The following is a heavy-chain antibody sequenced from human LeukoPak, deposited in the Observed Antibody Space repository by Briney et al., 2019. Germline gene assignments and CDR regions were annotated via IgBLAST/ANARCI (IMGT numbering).Heavy chain of an antibody. D-gene: IGHD3-10*01. CDR3: AREGSGSGSYSPFDY. CDR1: GYTFTSYY. CDR2: INPSGGST. V-gene: IGHV1-46*01. Sequence: GASVKVSCKASGYTFTSYYMHWVRQAPGQGLEWMGIINPSGGSTSYAQKFQGRVTMTRDTSTSTVYMELSSLRSEDTAVYYCAREGSGSGSYSPFDYWGQGTLVTVSS. J-gene: IGHJ4*02.